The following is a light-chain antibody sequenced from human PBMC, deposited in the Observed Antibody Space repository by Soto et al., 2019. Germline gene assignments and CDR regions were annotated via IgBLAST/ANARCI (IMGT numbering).Light chain of an antibody. CDR2: GNS. V-gene: IGLV1-40*01. CDR3: QSYDSRVRVV. CDR1: SSNIGAGYN. J-gene: IGLJ2*01. Sequence: QSVLTQPPSVSGAPGQRVTISCTGSSSNIGAGYNVHWYQQLPGTAPKLLIYGNSNRPSGVPDRFSGSKSGTSASLAITGLQAEDEADYYCQSYDSRVRVVLGGGTKLTVL.